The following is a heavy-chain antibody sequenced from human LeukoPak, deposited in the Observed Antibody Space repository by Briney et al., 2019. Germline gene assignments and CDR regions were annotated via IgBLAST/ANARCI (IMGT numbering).Heavy chain of an antibody. CDR2: IYYSGST. V-gene: IGHV4-30-4*08. CDR1: GGSISSGDYY. CDR3: RRSQSNSWYGWFDY. D-gene: IGHD6-13*01. J-gene: IGHJ4*02. Sequence: PSQTLSLTCTVSGGSISSGDYYWRWIRQSPGTGLEWIGNIYYSGSTYYNPSLKSRLTISVDTSKNQFSLKLSSVTAAGPAVYYRRRSQSNSWYGWFDYWRRGRIVAVSS.